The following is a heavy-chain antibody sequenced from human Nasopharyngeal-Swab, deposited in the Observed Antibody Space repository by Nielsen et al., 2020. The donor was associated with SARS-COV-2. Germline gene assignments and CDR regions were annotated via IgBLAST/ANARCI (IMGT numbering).Heavy chain of an antibody. CDR1: GYTFTVSY. V-gene: IGHV1-2*06. J-gene: IGHJ4*02. CDR3: ARDLWSSSSTDN. D-gene: IGHD6-6*01. CDR2: INHKSGGT. Sequence: ASVKVSCKASGYTFTVSYIHWVRQAPGQGLEWMGRINHKSGGTVYAQKFQGRVTMTGDTSISTATMDLSSLTSDDTAVYYWARDLWSSSSTDNWGQGTLVTVSA.